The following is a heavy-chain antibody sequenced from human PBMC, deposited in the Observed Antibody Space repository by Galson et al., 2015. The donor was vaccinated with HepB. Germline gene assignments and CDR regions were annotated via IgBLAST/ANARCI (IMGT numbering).Heavy chain of an antibody. CDR2: ISGSGGST. J-gene: IGHJ4*02. CDR3: AKDGGGYDCFDY. D-gene: IGHD5-12*01. V-gene: IGHV3-23*01. CDR1: GFTFSSYA. Sequence: SLRLSCAASGFTFSSYAMSWVRQAPGKGLEWVSAISGSGGSTYYADSVKGRFTISRDNSKNTLYLQMNSLRAEDTAVYYCAKDGGGYDCFDYWGQGTLVTVSS.